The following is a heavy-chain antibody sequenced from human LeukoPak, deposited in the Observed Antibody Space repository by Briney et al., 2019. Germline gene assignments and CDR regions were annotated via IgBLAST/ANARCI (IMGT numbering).Heavy chain of an antibody. D-gene: IGHD3-3*01. CDR3: AKDKVVWGLWSGLSY. CDR2: ISGSGGST. J-gene: IGHJ4*02. Sequence: PGGSLSLSCAASGFTFSSYAVGWVRQAPGKGLEWVSAISGSGGSTYYADSVKGRFTISRDNSKNTLYLQMNSLRAEDTAVYYCAKDKVVWGLWSGLSYWRQGTLVTVSS. V-gene: IGHV3-23*01. CDR1: GFTFSSYA.